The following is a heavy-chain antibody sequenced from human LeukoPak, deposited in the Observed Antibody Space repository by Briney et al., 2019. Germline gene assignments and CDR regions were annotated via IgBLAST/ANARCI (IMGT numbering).Heavy chain of an antibody. CDR2: IYPGDSDT. Sequence: GESLKISFKGSGYSFTSYWIGWVRPVPGKGLEWMGIIYPGDSDTRYSPSFQGQVTISADKSISTAYLQWSSLKASDTAMYYCARQEQDIANYYYYGMDVWGQGTTVTVSS. V-gene: IGHV5-51*01. CDR3: ARQEQDIANYYYYGMDV. CDR1: GYSFTSYW. D-gene: IGHD5-12*01. J-gene: IGHJ6*02.